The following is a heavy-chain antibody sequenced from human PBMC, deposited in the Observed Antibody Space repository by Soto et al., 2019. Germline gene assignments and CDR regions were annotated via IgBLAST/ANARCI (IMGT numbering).Heavy chain of an antibody. Sequence: SETLSLTCAVYGGSFSGYYWSWIRQPPGKGLEWIGEINHSGSTNYNPSLKSRVTISVDTSKNQFSLKLSSVTAADTAVYYCARVVGRGFTISLSYYFDYWGQGTLVTVSS. CDR3: ARVVGRGFTISLSYYFDY. CDR1: GGSFSGYY. J-gene: IGHJ4*02. CDR2: INHSGST. V-gene: IGHV4-34*01. D-gene: IGHD3-3*01.